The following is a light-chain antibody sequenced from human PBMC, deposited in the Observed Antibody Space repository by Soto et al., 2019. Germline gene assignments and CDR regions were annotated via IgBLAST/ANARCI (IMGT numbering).Light chain of an antibody. Sequence: EIQRTKSPSSLSASVGDSVTITCRASQSISSYLNWYQQKPGKAPKLLIYAASSLQSGVQSRFSGSGSGTDFTLTISSLQPEEFATYYCQQSYSTPRTFGQGNKGDI. CDR2: AAS. CDR3: QQSYSTPRT. CDR1: QSISSY. J-gene: IGKJ1*01. V-gene: IGKV1-39*01.